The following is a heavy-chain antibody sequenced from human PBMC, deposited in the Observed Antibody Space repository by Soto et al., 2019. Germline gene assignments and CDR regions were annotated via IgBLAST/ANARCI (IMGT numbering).Heavy chain of an antibody. CDR3: ARVTYDSFTAYSYYFDY. D-gene: IGHD3-9*01. J-gene: IGHJ4*02. V-gene: IGHV4-59*01. CDR1: GDSIRPYY. CDR2: VYYSGSV. Sequence: SETLSLTCTVSGDSIRPYYWTRIRQPPGKGLEWIGYVYYSGSVNYKSSLKSRVTMSVDTSKNQFSLRLNSVTAADTAVYYCARVTYDSFTAYSYYFDYWGQGTLVTVSS.